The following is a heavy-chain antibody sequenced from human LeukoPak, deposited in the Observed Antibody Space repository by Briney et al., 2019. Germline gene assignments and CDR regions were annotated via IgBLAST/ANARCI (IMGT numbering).Heavy chain of an antibody. CDR2: INHSGST. J-gene: IGHJ4*02. Sequence: SETLSLTCTVSGGSISSGSYYWSWIRQPPGKGLEWIGEINHSGSTNYNPSLKSRVTMSVDTSKNQFSLKLSSVTAADTAVYYCSRGLSDVYWGQGTLVTVSS. CDR1: GGSISSGSYY. CDR3: SRGLSDVY. V-gene: IGHV4-39*07.